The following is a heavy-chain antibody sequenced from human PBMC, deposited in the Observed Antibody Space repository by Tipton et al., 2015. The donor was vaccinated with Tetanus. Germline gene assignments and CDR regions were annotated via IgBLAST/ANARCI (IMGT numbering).Heavy chain of an antibody. V-gene: IGHV4-59*01. J-gene: IGHJ1*01. CDR3: ARTSGYLYSSY. D-gene: IGHD3-22*01. CDR1: GGSISSYY. CDR2: IDYFGTT. Sequence: TLSLTCTVSGGSISSYYWSWVRQPSGKGLEWIGYIDYFGTTKYNPSLKSRVAMSVDTSKNQLSLKLSSVTSADTAVYYCARTSGYLYSSYWGQGTLVTVSS.